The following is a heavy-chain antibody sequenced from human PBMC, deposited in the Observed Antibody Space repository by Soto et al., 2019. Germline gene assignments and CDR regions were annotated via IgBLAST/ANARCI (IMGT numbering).Heavy chain of an antibody. CDR2: ISGSGETP. CDR3: ARDRRITMVRGVRRAFDA. Sequence: GGSLRLSCAASGFTFSNYPMSWVRQAPGKGLEWVSGISGSGETPYYADSVKGRFTISRDNYKNMLYLQMNSLRAEDTAVYYCARDRRITMVRGVRRAFDAWGQVNRVTVSS. D-gene: IGHD3-10*01. V-gene: IGHV3-23*01. CDR1: GFTFSNYP. J-gene: IGHJ4*01.